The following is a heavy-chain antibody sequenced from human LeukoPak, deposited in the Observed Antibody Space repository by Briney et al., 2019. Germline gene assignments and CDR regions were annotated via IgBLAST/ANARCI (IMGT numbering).Heavy chain of an antibody. J-gene: IGHJ3*01. Sequence: SQTLSLTCTVSGGSISSGTYYWSWIRQPAGKELEWIGRIYGSGSTNYNPSLKSRVTISLDTSKNHFSLKPSSVTAADTAVYYCAGLADSVGATMYTFNVWGQGTMVTVSS. CDR3: AGLADSVGATMYTFNV. CDR2: IYGSGST. V-gene: IGHV4-61*02. D-gene: IGHD1-26*01. CDR1: GGSISSGTYY.